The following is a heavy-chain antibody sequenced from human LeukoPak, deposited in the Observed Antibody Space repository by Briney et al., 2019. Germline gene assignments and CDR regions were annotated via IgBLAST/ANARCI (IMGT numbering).Heavy chain of an antibody. D-gene: IGHD2/OR15-2a*01. CDR2: ISGSGGST. V-gene: IGHV3-23*01. Sequence: TGGSLRLSCAASRFTFSSYAMSWVRQAPGKGLEWVSAISGSGGSTYYADSVKGRFTISRDNSKNTPYLQMDSLRAEDTAVYYCAKNKGTHGRGDYFDYWGQGTLVTVSS. CDR3: AKNKGTHGRGDYFDY. J-gene: IGHJ4*02. CDR1: RFTFSSYA.